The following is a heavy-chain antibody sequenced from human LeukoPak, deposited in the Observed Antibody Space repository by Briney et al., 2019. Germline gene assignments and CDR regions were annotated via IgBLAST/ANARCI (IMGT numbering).Heavy chain of an antibody. Sequence: GGSLRLSCVASGFAFSRYWMTWVRQAPGKGLEWVANIKEDGSEENYVDSVKGRFTISRDNAKNSLYLQLNSLRVDDTAVYYCARAYTDYAEGGYWGQGTLITVSS. V-gene: IGHV3-7*01. J-gene: IGHJ4*02. CDR3: ARAYTDYAEGGY. CDR2: IKEDGSEE. CDR1: GFAFSRYW. D-gene: IGHD5-12*01.